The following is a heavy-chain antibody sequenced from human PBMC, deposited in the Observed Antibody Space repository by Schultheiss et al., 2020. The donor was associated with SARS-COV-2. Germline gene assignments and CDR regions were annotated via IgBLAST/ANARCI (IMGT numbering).Heavy chain of an antibody. J-gene: IGHJ2*01. CDR2: IKQDGSEK. CDR1: GFTFSSYW. CDR3: ARVQGGRPYGDYGNWYFDL. D-gene: IGHD4-17*01. Sequence: GESLKISCAASGFTFSSYWMSWVRQAPGKGLEWVANIKQDGSEKYYADSVKGRFTISRDNSKNTLYLQMNSLRAEDTAVYYCARVQGGRPYGDYGNWYFDLWGRGTLVTVSS. V-gene: IGHV3-7*01.